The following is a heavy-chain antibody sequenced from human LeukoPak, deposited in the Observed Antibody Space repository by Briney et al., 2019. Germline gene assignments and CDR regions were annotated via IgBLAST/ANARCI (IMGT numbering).Heavy chain of an antibody. D-gene: IGHD6-6*01. J-gene: IGHJ4*02. CDR2: MNPNSGNT. Sequence: GASVKVSCKASGYTFTSYDINWVRQATGQGLEWMGWMNPNSGNTGYAQKFQGRVTMTRNTSISTAYMELSSLRSEDTAAYYCARDSSSSLTPDYWGQGTLVTVSS. CDR3: ARDSSSSLTPDY. V-gene: IGHV1-8*01. CDR1: GYTFTSYD.